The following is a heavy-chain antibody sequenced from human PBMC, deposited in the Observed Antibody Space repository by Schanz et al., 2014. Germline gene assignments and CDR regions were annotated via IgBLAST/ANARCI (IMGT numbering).Heavy chain of an antibody. CDR1: GFTFSSYW. V-gene: IGHV3-74*01. CDR3: ARDEGRDGYNLAFDV. J-gene: IGHJ3*01. CDR2: LYIGGGST. D-gene: IGHD5-12*01. Sequence: EVQLVESGGELVQPGGSLRLSCAASGFTFSSYWMHWVRQAPGKGLEWVSSLYIGGGSTRYADSVKGRFIISRDSSKNTLFLQMNSLRADDTAVYFCARDEGRDGYNLAFDVWGQGTLVTVSS.